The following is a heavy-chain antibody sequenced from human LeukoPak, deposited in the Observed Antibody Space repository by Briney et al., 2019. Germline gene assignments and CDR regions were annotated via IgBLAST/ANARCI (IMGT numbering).Heavy chain of an antibody. J-gene: IGHJ4*02. D-gene: IGHD7-27*01. V-gene: IGHV4-38-2*01. CDR3: ARSNWAYYFDY. CDR1: GYSIRSGYY. CDR2: IYHSGST. Sequence: PSETLSLTCAVSGYSIRSGYYWGWIRPPPGKGLEWIGSIYHSGSTYYNPSLKSRVTISVDTSKNQFSLKLSSVTAADTAVYYCARSNWAYYFDYWGQGTLVTVSS.